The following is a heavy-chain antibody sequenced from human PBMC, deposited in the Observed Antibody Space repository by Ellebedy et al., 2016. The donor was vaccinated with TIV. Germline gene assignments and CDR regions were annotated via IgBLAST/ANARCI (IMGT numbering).Heavy chain of an antibody. CDR2: IHHSGNT. CDR3: ARDRNYQDSSGYLRYFDV. V-gene: IGHV4-4*02. Sequence: SXAVSGGSITNSNWWSWVRLAPGKGLEWIGEIHHSGNTNYNPSLKSRVNISIDKSTKTFSLTLRSVTAADTALYYCARDRNYQDSSGYLRYFDVWGRGTLVTVSP. CDR1: GGSITNSNW. J-gene: IGHJ2*01. D-gene: IGHD3-22*01.